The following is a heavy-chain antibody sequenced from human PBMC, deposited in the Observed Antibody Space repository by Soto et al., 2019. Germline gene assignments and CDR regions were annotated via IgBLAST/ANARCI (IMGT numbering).Heavy chain of an antibody. CDR3: AGFGSGRAVYYYYGMDV. J-gene: IGHJ6*02. D-gene: IGHD3-10*01. CDR2: INHSGST. V-gene: IGHV4-34*01. CDR1: GGSFSGYY. Sequence: SETLSLTCAVYGGSFSGYYWSWIRQPPGKGLEWIGEINHSGSTNYNPSLKSRVTISVDTSKNQLSLKLSSVTAADTAVYYCAGFGSGRAVYYYYGMDVWGQGTTVTVSS.